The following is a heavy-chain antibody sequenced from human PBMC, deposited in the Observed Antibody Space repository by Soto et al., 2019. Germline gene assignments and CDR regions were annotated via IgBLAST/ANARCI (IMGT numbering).Heavy chain of an antibody. D-gene: IGHD1-26*01. V-gene: IGHV3-53*04. CDR3: ARGGGSIVGATPAFDI. Sequence: PGGSLRLSCAASGFTVSSNYMSWVRQAPGKGLEWVSVIYSGGSTYYADSVKGRFTISRHNSKNTLYLQMNSLRAEDTAVYYCARGGGSIVGATPAFDIWGQGTMVTVSS. CDR2: IYSGGST. CDR1: GFTVSSNY. J-gene: IGHJ3*02.